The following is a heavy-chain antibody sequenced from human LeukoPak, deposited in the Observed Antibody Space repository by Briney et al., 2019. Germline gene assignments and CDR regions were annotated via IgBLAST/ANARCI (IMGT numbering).Heavy chain of an antibody. CDR3: ARRESVVPAARHYYYGMDV. D-gene: IGHD2-2*01. V-gene: IGHV1-69*13. Sequence: GASVKVSCKASGGTFSSYAISWVRQAPGQGLEWMGGIIPIFGTANYAQKFQGRVTITADESTSTAYMELSSLRSEDTAVYYCARRESVVPAARHYYYGMDVWGQGTTVTVS. CDR1: GGTFSSYA. CDR2: IIPIFGTA. J-gene: IGHJ6*02.